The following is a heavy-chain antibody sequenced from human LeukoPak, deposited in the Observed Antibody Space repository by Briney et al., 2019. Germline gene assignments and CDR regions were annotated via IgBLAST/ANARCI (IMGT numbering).Heavy chain of an antibody. D-gene: IGHD6-13*01. J-gene: IGHJ6*02. CDR3: ARIASTNPYYYGMDI. Sequence: GGSPRLSCAASGFTVNNNYMTWVRQAPGKGLQWVSVIYRSGSTYYTDSVKGRFTISRDNSKDTLYLQMNSLRAEDTAVYYCARIASTNPYYYGMDIWGQGTTVTVSS. CDR1: GFTVNNNY. CDR2: IYRSGST. V-gene: IGHV3-53*01.